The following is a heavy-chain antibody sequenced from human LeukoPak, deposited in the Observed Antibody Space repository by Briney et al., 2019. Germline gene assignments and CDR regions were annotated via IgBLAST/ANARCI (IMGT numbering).Heavy chain of an antibody. CDR1: GYTFTGYY. D-gene: IGHD3-10*01. CDR3: ARDVSLRFRGLDYGMDV. CDR2: INPNSGGT. J-gene: IGHJ6*02. Sequence: ASVKVSCKASGYTFTGYYMHWVRQAPGQGLEWMGWINPNSGGTNYAQKFQGRVTMTRDTSISTAYMELSRLRSDDTAVYCCARDVSLRFRGLDYGMDVWGQGTTVTVSS. V-gene: IGHV1-2*02.